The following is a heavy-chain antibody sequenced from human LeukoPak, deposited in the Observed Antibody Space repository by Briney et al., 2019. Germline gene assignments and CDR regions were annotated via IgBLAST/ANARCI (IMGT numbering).Heavy chain of an antibody. D-gene: IGHD3-22*01. CDR2: INPNSGGT. Sequence: ASVKVSCKASGYTFTGYYMHWVRQAPGQGLEWRGWINPNSGGTEYAQKFQGRVTMTRDTSISTAYMELSRLRSDDTAVYYCARGTITMIVWIDPWGQGTLVTVSS. CDR1: GYTFTGYY. J-gene: IGHJ5*02. V-gene: IGHV1-2*02. CDR3: ARGTITMIVWIDP.